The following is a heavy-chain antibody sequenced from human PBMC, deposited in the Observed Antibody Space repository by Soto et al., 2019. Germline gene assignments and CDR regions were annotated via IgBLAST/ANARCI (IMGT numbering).Heavy chain of an antibody. V-gene: IGHV4-39*01. CDR2: IYYSGST. CDR1: GGSISSSSYY. D-gene: IGHD2-21*02. J-gene: IGHJ3*02. Sequence: SETPSLTCTVSGGSISSSSYYWGWIRQPPGKGLEWIGSIYYSGSTYYNPSLKSRVTISVDTSKNQFSLKLCSVTAADTAVDYCARQTSPGVRAYWGGDCYADAFDIWGQGTMVT. CDR3: ARQTSPGVRAYWGGDCYADAFDI.